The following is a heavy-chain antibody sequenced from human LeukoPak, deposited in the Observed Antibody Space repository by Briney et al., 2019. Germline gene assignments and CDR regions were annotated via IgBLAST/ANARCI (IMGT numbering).Heavy chain of an antibody. Sequence: SETLSLTCTVSGGSISSGSYYWSWIRQPAGKGLELIGRIYTSGSTNYNPSLKSRVTISVDTSKNQFSLKLSSVTAADTAVYYCARDLYYGLGSQFDYWGQGTLVTVSS. CDR3: ARDLYYGLGSQFDY. V-gene: IGHV4-61*02. J-gene: IGHJ4*02. CDR2: IYTSGST. D-gene: IGHD3-10*01. CDR1: GGSISSGSYY.